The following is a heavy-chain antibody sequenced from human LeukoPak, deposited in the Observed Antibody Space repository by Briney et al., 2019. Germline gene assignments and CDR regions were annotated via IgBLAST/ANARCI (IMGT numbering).Heavy chain of an antibody. CDR3: ARDAGIPYCGGDCYPDY. Sequence: PSQTLSLTCPVSGCSISSGSYYLSWLRQPPGKAPEWLGRIYNSGSTNYIASLKSRITISLDTSKNQFSLKLSSVTAADTAVYYCARDAGIPYCGGDCYPDYWGQGTLVTVSS. J-gene: IGHJ4*02. CDR2: IYNSGST. D-gene: IGHD2-21*01. V-gene: IGHV4-61*02. CDR1: GCSISSGSYY.